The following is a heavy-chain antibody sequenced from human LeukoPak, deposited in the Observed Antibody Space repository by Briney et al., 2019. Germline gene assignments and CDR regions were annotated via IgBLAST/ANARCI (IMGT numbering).Heavy chain of an antibody. CDR3: AREELSQYRLPWDY. CDR1: GGSISSYY. V-gene: IGHV4-4*07. D-gene: IGHD2-2*01. Sequence: SETLSLTCTVSGGSISSYYWRWIRQPAGRGLDGIGRIYTSGSTNYTPSLKSRVTMSVDTSENQFSLKLSTVTAADTAVYYCAREELSQYRLPWDYWGQGTLVTVSS. CDR2: IYTSGST. J-gene: IGHJ4*02.